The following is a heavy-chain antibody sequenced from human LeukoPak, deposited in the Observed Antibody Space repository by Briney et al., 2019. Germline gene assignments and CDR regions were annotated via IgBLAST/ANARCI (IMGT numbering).Heavy chain of an antibody. CDR1: GYTFTSYD. D-gene: IGHD2-15*01. CDR3: ARVTGVVGLTDY. V-gene: IGHV1-18*01. CDR2: ISAYNGNT. J-gene: IGHJ4*02. Sequence: ASVKVSCKASGYTFTSYDINWVRQATGQGLEWMGWISAYNGNTNYAQKLQGRVTMTTDTSTSTAYMGLRSLRSDDTAVYYCARVTGVVGLTDYWGQGTLVTVSS.